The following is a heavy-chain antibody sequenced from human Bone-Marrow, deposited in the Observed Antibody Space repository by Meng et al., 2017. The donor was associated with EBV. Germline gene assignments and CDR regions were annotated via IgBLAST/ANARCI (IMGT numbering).Heavy chain of an antibody. CDR3: ARERCSGGSCFDY. CDR2: IYSGGST. CDR1: GFTVSSNY. Sequence: EVQLVESGGGLIQPGGSLRLSCAASGFTVSSNYMSWVRQAPGKGLEWVSVIYSGGSTYYADSVKGRFTISRDNSKNTLYLQMNSLRAEDTAVYYCARERCSGGSCFDYWGQGTLVTVSS. D-gene: IGHD2-15*01. J-gene: IGHJ4*02. V-gene: IGHV3-53*01.